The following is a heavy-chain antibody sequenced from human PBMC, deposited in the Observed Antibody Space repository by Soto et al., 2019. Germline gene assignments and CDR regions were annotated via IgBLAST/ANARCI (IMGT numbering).Heavy chain of an antibody. V-gene: IGHV3-33*01. Sequence: GGSLRLSCAASGFTFSSYGMHWVRQAPGKGLEWVAVIWYDGSNKYYADSVKGRFTISRDNSKNTLYLQMNSLRAEDTAVYYCASSIPDYGDYEPFDYWGQGTLVTV. J-gene: IGHJ4*02. CDR2: IWYDGSNK. CDR1: GFTFSSYG. D-gene: IGHD4-17*01. CDR3: ASSIPDYGDYEPFDY.